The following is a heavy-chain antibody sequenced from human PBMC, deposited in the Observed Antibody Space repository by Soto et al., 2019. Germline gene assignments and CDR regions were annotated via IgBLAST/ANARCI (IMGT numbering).Heavy chain of an antibody. CDR2: IYTSGST. CDR3: ARGALIPL. J-gene: IGHJ3*01. Sequence: SETLSLTCTVSGGSLSSYYWSWIRQPAGKGLEWIGRIYTSGSTNYNPSLRSRVTMSVDTSKNQFSLTLRSVTAADTAVYYCARGALIPLWGQETMVTVSS. V-gene: IGHV4-4*07. CDR1: GGSLSSYY. D-gene: IGHD3-16*02.